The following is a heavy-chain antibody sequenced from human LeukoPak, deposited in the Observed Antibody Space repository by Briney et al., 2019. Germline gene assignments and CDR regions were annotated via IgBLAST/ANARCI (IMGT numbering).Heavy chain of an antibody. D-gene: IGHD2-8*01. Sequence: PGGSLRLSCAASGFTFSSYGMHWVRQAPGKGLEWVAFIQFDGSHIFYTDSVRGRFTISRDNSKNTLYLQMNSLRAEDTAVFYCAKTSDQLLYSKLYHWGQGTLVTVSS. V-gene: IGHV3-30*02. CDR2: IQFDGSHI. J-gene: IGHJ4*02. CDR3: AKTSDQLLYSKLYH. CDR1: GFTFSSYG.